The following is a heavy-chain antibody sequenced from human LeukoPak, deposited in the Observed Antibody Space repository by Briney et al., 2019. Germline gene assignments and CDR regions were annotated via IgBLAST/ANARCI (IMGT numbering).Heavy chain of an antibody. V-gene: IGHV3-23*01. CDR2: ISGSGGST. J-gene: IGHJ5*02. Sequence: QPGGSLRLSCAASGFTFSSYAMSWVRQAPGKGLEWVSAISGSGGSTYYADSVKGRFTISRDNSKNTLYLQMNSLRAEDTAVYYCAKDYYDSSGYYGASWFDPWGQGTLVTVSS. CDR3: AKDYYDSSGYYGASWFDP. CDR1: GFTFSSYA. D-gene: IGHD3-22*01.